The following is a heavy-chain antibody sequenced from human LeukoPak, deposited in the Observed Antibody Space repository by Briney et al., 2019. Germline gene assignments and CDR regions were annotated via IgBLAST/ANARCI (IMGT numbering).Heavy chain of an antibody. D-gene: IGHD6-25*01. CDR3: AREARYPPTIAAPDRAPFDY. CDR1: GYTFTGYY. CDR2: INPNSGGT. J-gene: IGHJ4*02. V-gene: IGHV1-2*02. Sequence: ASVKVSCKAPGYTFTGYYMHWVRQAPGQGLEWMGWINPNSGGTNYAQKFQGRVTMTRDTSISTAYMELSRLRSDDTAVYYCAREARYPPTIAAPDRAPFDYWGQGTLVTVSS.